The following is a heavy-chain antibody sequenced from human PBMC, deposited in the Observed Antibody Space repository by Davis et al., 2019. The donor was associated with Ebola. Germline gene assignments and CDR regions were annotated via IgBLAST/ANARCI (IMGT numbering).Heavy chain of an antibody. CDR2: ISSSGSTI. Sequence: PGGSLRLSCAASGFTFSSYEMNWVRQAPGKGLEWVSYISSSGSTIYYADSVKGRFTISRDNAKNSLYLQMNSLRAEDTAVYYCARAPDRVGATREVDYWGQGTLVTVSS. J-gene: IGHJ4*02. D-gene: IGHD1-26*01. CDR3: ARAPDRVGATREVDY. V-gene: IGHV3-48*03. CDR1: GFTFSSYE.